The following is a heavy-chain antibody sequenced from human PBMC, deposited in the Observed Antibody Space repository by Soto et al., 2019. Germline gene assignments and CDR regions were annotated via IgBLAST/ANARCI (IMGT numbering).Heavy chain of an antibody. J-gene: IGHJ6*02. CDR2: VYYTGDT. D-gene: IGHD4-17*01. V-gene: IGHV4-59*08. CDR3: VRQGIDYLHGLVDV. Sequence: QVQLQQSGPRLVKPSETLSLTCTVSSGPDRSHNWGWIRQPPGRGLEWIGYVYYTGDTAYNPSLRGRVTISADTSTNDISLPLHSVTAADTAVYYCVRQGIDYLHGLVDVWGQGTTVSVSS. CDR1: SGPDRSHN.